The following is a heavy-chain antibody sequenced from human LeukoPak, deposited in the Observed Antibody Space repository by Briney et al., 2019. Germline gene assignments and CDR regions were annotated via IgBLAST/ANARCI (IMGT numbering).Heavy chain of an antibody. Sequence: SETLSLTCAVYGGSFSGYYWSWIRQPPGKGLEWIGEINHSGSTNYNPSLKSRVTISVDTSKNQFSLKLSSVTAADTAVYYCARDIRITIFGVVRKNWFYPWGQGTLVTVSS. CDR1: GGSFSGYY. J-gene: IGHJ5*02. CDR3: ARDIRITIFGVVRKNWFYP. CDR2: INHSGST. D-gene: IGHD3-3*01. V-gene: IGHV4-34*01.